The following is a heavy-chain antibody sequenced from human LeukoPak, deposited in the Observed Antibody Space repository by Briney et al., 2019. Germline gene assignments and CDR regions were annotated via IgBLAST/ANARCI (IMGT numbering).Heavy chain of an antibody. CDR2: IKQDGSEK. CDR1: GFNFSKYG. D-gene: IGHD3-16*02. CDR3: ASGMCYDYVWGSYRFDY. Sequence: GGSLRLSCEASGFNFSKYGMSWVRQAPGKGLEWVANIKQDGSEKYYVDSVKGRFTISRDNAKNSLYLQMNSLRAEDTAVYYCASGMCYDYVWGSYRFDYWGQGTLVTVSS. V-gene: IGHV3-7*01. J-gene: IGHJ4*02.